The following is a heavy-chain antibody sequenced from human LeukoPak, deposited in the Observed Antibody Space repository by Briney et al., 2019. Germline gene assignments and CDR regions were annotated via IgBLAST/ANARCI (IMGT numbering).Heavy chain of an antibody. V-gene: IGHV4-38-2*01. CDR1: GYSFSSGYY. D-gene: IGHD6-19*01. Sequence: SETLSLTCAVSGYSFSSGYYWGWIRQPPGKGLEWIGSIYHGGSTYYNPSLKSRVTISVDTSKNQFSLKLSSVTAADTAVYHCAIGPGYGSGWYLYWGQGTLVTVSS. CDR2: IYHGGST. J-gene: IGHJ4*02. CDR3: AIGPGYGSGWYLY.